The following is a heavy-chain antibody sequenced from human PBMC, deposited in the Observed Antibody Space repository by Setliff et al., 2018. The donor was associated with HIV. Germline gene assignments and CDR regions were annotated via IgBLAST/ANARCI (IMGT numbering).Heavy chain of an antibody. Sequence: SETLSLTCNVSGDPISNHYWNWIRQPPGKGLEWIATIYNSGNSVSNPSLKSRVTISIGTSKNHFSLTLNSVTAADSAVYYCARVEAKVRGATYGMDVWGQGTTVT. V-gene: IGHV4-59*11. CDR2: IYNSGNS. CDR3: ARVEAKVRGATYGMDV. D-gene: IGHD3-10*01. J-gene: IGHJ6*02. CDR1: GDPISNHY.